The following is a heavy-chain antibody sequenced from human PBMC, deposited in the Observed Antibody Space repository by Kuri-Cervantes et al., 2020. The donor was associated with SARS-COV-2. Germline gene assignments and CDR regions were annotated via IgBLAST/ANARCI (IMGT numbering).Heavy chain of an antibody. CDR1: GGSISSYY. CDR3: AKGIRAGIAVAGYGMDV. J-gene: IGHJ6*02. V-gene: IGHV4-59*12. Sequence: SETLSLTCTVSGGSISSYYWSWIRQPPGKGLEWIGYIYYSGSTNYNPSLKSRVTISVDTSKNQFSLKLSSVTAADTAVYYCAKGIRAGIAVAGYGMDVWGQGTTVTVSS. CDR2: IYYSGST. D-gene: IGHD6-19*01.